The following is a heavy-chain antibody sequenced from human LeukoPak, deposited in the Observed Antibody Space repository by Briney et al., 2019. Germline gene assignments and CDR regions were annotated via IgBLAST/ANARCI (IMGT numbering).Heavy chain of an antibody. CDR2: INHSGST. D-gene: IGHD6-13*01. CDR1: GGSFSGYY. CDR3: ARDPLWGAAAAGTRFDY. J-gene: IGHJ4*02. V-gene: IGHV4-34*01. Sequence: SETLSLTCAVYGGSFSGYYWSWIRQPPGKGLEWIGEINHSGSTNYNPSLKSRVTISVDTSKNQFSLKLSSVTAADTAVYYCARDPLWGAAAAGTRFDYWGQGTLVTVSS.